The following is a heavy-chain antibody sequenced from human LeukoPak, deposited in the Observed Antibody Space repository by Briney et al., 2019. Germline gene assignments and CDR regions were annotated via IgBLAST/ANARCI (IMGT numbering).Heavy chain of an antibody. V-gene: IGHV1-18*04. D-gene: IGHD1-26*01. CDR1: GYTFTGYY. J-gene: IGHJ4*02. CDR3: ARAPRGTYWDYFDY. Sequence: SVKVSCKASGYTFTGYYMHWVRQAPGQGLEWMGWISVYNGNTKYAQKFQGRVTMTADTSTSTSYMELRSLTSDDTAVYYCARAPRGTYWDYFDYWGQGTLVTVSS. CDR2: ISVYNGNT.